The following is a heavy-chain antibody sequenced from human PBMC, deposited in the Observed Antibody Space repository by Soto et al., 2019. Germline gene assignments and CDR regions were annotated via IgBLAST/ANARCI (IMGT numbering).Heavy chain of an antibody. CDR2: ISGSGGST. CDR1: GFTFSSYA. V-gene: IGHV3-23*01. CDR3: AKGLLGCMLSCSYYYDGMDF. D-gene: IGHD2-8*01. Sequence: AGESLKISCAASGFTFSSYAMSWVRQAPGKGLEWVSAISGSGGSTYYADSVKGRFTISRDNSKNTLYLQMNSLRAEDTAVYYCAKGLLGCMLSCSYYYDGMDFWGQGTTVTVSS. J-gene: IGHJ6*02.